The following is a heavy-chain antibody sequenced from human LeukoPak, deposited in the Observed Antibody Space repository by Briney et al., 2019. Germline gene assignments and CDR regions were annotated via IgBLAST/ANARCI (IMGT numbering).Heavy chain of an antibody. CDR1: GFTLSNYA. V-gene: IGHV3-64*01. J-gene: IGHJ6*03. CDR3: ARDGWFGEAYSYYYYMDV. CDR2: ISRNGDST. D-gene: IGHD3-10*01. Sequence: GGSLRLSCAASGFTLSNYAIHWVRQAPGKGLEYVSAISRNGDSTLYANSVEGRFTISRDNSKNTLYLQMGSLRTEDMAVYYCARDGWFGEAYSYYYYMDVWGKGTTVTVSS.